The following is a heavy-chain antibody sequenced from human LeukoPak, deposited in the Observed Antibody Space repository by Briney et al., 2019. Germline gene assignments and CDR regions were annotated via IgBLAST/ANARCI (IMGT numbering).Heavy chain of an antibody. CDR1: GDSVSSHSAA. CDR3: ARDSDYYASGTYYRVGFDP. Sequence: SQTLSLTCAISGDSVSSHSAAWNWIRQSPSRGLEWLGRTYYRSKRFNDYAVSVKSRLTIYADTSKNQFSLQLNSVSPEDTAVYYCARDSDYYASGTYYRVGFDPWGQGTLVTVSS. V-gene: IGHV6-1*01. J-gene: IGHJ5*02. D-gene: IGHD3-10*01. CDR2: TYYRSKRFN.